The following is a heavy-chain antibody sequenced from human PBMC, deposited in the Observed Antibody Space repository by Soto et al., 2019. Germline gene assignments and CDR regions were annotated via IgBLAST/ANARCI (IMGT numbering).Heavy chain of an antibody. V-gene: IGHV4-59*01. CDR1: GGSISSYY. CDR2: IYYTGST. Sequence: PSETLSLTCTVSGGSISSYYWSWIRQPPGKGLEWIGYIYYTGSTNYNPSLKSRVTISVDTSKNHFSLKLSSVTAADTAVYYCARAGSNYYYYGMDVWGQGTTVTVSS. J-gene: IGHJ6*02. CDR3: ARAGSNYYYYGMDV. D-gene: IGHD3-10*01.